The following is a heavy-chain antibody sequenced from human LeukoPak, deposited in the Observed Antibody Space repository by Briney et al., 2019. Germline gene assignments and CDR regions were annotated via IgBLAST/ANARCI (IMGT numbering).Heavy chain of an antibody. D-gene: IGHD3-3*01. V-gene: IGHV4-59*01. Sequence: SETLSLTCTVSGGSISSYYWSWIRQPPGKGLEWIGYIYYSGSTNYNPSLKSRVTISVDTSKNQFSLKLSSVTAADTAVYYCARNPENYDFWSGYFDYWGQGTLVTVSS. CDR1: GGSISSYY. CDR3: ARNPENYDFWSGYFDY. CDR2: IYYSGST. J-gene: IGHJ4*02.